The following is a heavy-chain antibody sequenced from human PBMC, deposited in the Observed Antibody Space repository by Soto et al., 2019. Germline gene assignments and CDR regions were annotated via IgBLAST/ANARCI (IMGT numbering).Heavy chain of an antibody. J-gene: IGHJ4*02. CDR2: ISGSGATT. V-gene: IGHV3-23*01. CDR1: GFIFSNYA. D-gene: IGHD1-1*01. CDR3: TKGGIPRRYNIPKVDFDY. Sequence: GGSMRLSCAASGFIFSNYAMSWVRQAPGRGLEWVSAISGSGATTYYPDSVKGRFTISRDNSKDTLYLQMNNLRADDTAVYYCTKGGIPRRYNIPKVDFDYWGQGSLVTVSS.